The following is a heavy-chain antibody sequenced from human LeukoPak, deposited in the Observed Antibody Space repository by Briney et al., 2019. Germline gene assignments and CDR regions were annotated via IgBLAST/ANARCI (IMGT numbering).Heavy chain of an antibody. J-gene: IGHJ4*02. CDR3: ARGVEPLAANTLAY. CDR1: TLTDQSYY. V-gene: IGHV3-53*01. Sequence: TLRLASAASTLTDQSYYLRWAPHATAMLPTDRKSLDCDGNTNYADSVQGRFTISRDNSKNTLYLEMNSLSPDDTAVYYCARGVEPLAANTLAYWGQGTLVTVSS. CDR2: DCDGNT. D-gene: IGHD1-14*01.